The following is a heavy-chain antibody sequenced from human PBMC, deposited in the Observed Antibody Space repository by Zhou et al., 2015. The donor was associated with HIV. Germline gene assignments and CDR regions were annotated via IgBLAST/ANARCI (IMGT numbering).Heavy chain of an antibody. Sequence: QVQLVQSPPEVKEPGASVKLSCKTSGFTFTSYGITWVRQAPGRGLECMGWISSYNGNTNYAQDLQGRVTMTTETSATTAYMELSSLTFDDTAVYFCARIDPTVXGIARGNFDFWGQGTLVTVSS. V-gene: IGHV1-18*01. CDR2: ISSYNGNT. CDR3: ARIDPTVXGIARGNFDF. CDR1: GFTFTSYG. D-gene: IGHD1-26*01. J-gene: IGHJ4*02.